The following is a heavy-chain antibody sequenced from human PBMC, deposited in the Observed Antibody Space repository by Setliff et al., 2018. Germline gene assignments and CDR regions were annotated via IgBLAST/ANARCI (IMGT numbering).Heavy chain of an antibody. Sequence: SETLSLTCTVSNGSISISDFYWGWIRQSSGKGLEWIGSIYYTGDTWYKQSLEGRVTISVDTSKNQFSLGLTSVTAADTAVYYCARQAGLRGYYGSNSLYYFDFWGRGTLVTVSS. D-gene: IGHD3-10*01. V-gene: IGHV4-39*01. CDR2: IYYTGDT. J-gene: IGHJ4*01. CDR3: ARQAGLRGYYGSNSLYYFDF. CDR1: NGSISISDFY.